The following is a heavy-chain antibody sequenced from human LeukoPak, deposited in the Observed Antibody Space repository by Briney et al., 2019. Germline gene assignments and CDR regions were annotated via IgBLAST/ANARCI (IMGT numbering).Heavy chain of an antibody. D-gene: IGHD1-26*01. J-gene: IGHJ5*02. CDR2: INTNTGNP. CDR3: ARDGVRGSGSYHNWFDP. CDR1: GYTFTSYA. Sequence: ASVKVSCKASGYTFTSYAMNWVRQAPGQGPEWMGWINTNTGNPTYAQGFTGRFVFSLDTSVSTAYLQISSLKAEDTAVYYCARDGVRGSGSYHNWFDPWGQGTLVTVSS. V-gene: IGHV7-4-1*02.